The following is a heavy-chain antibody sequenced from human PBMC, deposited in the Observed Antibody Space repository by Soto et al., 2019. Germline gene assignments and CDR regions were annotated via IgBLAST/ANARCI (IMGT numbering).Heavy chain of an antibody. CDR2: IFHEGNI. V-gene: IGHV4-4*02. Sequence: PSETLSLTCAVSAGSIVSPDWWNWVRQTPEKGLEWIGEIFHEGNIIYNPSLKSRVTISVDKSKNQLSLELTSVTAADTAVYYCARAPVVTLGDWFDPWGQGTLVTVSS. CDR1: AGSIVSPDW. CDR3: ARAPVVTLGDWFDP. D-gene: IGHD2-21*02. J-gene: IGHJ5*02.